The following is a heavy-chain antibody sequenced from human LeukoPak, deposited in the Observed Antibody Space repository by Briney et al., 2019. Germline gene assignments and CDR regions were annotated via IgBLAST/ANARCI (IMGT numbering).Heavy chain of an antibody. V-gene: IGHV4-34*01. Sequence: KPSETLSLTCAVYGGSFSGYYWSWTRQPPGKGLEWIGEINHSGSTNYNPSLKSRVTISVDTSKNQFSLKLSSVTAADTAVYYCARATDNFDYWGQGTLVTVSS. D-gene: IGHD4-17*01. J-gene: IGHJ4*02. CDR2: INHSGST. CDR3: ARATDNFDY. CDR1: GGSFSGYY.